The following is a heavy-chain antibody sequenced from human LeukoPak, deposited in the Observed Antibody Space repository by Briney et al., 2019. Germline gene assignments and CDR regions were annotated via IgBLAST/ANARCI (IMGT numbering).Heavy chain of an antibody. J-gene: IGHJ3*01. Sequence: SETLSLTCSIAGGAIIDTNYYWAWIRQPPGKGLEWIANIYYTGTTYYNPSLKSRVSISVDTSNNQFSLRLTSVTAADTAVYYCARDVSRTSWTWRWGQGTVVTVSS. V-gene: IGHV4-39*01. D-gene: IGHD2-2*01. CDR2: IYYTGTT. CDR1: GGAIIDTNYY. CDR3: ARDVSRTSWTWR.